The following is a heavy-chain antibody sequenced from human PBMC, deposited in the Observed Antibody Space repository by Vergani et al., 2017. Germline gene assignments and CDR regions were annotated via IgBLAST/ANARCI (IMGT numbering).Heavy chain of an antibody. CDR3: ARMERELLSGKAFDI. CDR2: LNPNSGGT. Sequence: QVQLVQSGAEVKKPGASVKVSCKASGDTFTGYYMHWVRQAPGQGLEWMGWLNPNSGGTNYAQKFQGRVTLTRDTSISTAYMELSRLRSDDTAVYYCARMERELLSGKAFDIWGQGTMVTVSS. V-gene: IGHV1-2*02. J-gene: IGHJ3*02. CDR1: GDTFTGYY. D-gene: IGHD1-26*01.